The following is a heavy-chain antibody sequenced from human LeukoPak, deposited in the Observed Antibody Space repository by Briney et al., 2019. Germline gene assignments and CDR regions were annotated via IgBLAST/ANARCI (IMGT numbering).Heavy chain of an antibody. V-gene: IGHV1-8*02. Sequence: GASVKVSCKASGYTFTSYGINWVRQATGQGLEWMGWMNPNSGNTGYAQKFQGRSTMTRNTSISTAYMELSSLRSEDTAVYYCATGPYYDFWSGSGMDVWGQGTTVTVSS. J-gene: IGHJ6*02. CDR3: ATGPYYDFWSGSGMDV. D-gene: IGHD3-3*01. CDR2: MNPNSGNT. CDR1: GYTFTSYG.